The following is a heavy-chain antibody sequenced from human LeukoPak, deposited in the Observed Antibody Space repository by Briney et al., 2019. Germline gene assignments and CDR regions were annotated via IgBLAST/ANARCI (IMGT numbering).Heavy chain of an antibody. D-gene: IGHD6-19*01. V-gene: IGHV4-4*02. CDR1: GGSMSISNW. CDR2: IYHSGST. CDR3: ARVGPSSGWPYYFDY. J-gene: IGHJ4*02. Sequence: SGTLSLTCAVSGGSMSISNWWSWVRPPPGKGLEWIGEIYHSGSTNYDPSLKSRVTISVDKSKNQFSLKLSSVTAADTAVYYCARVGPSSGWPYYFDYWGQGTLVTVSS.